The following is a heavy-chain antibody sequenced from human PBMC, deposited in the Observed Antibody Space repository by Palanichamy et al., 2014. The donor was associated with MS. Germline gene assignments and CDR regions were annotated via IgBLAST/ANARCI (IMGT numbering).Heavy chain of an antibody. Sequence: EVRLVESGGGLVXPGGSLRLSCAASGFTFSRYWMHWVRQAPGEGLVWVSRITSDGTSAAYADSVKGRFTISRDNAKNTLYLQMNSLRAEDTAVYYCAGALNNEGLFDPWGQGTLVIVS. V-gene: IGHV3-74*03. CDR2: ITSDGTSA. CDR1: GFTFSRYW. J-gene: IGHJ5*02. CDR3: AGALNNEGLFDP. D-gene: IGHD1-1*01.